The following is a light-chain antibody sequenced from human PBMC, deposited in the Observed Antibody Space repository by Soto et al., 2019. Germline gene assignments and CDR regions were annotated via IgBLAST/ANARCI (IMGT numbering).Light chain of an antibody. V-gene: IGKV1-5*03. Sequence: VGDRVTITCRASQGISSWLAWYQQKPGKAPKLLIYKASSLESGVPSRFSGSGSGTEFTLTISSLQPDDFATYYCQQYNSYWTFGQGTQVDIK. CDR3: QQYNSYWT. CDR1: QGISSW. CDR2: KAS. J-gene: IGKJ1*01.